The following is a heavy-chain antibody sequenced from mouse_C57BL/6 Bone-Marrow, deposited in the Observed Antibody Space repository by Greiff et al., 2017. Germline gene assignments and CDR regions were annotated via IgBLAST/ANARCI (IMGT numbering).Heavy chain of an antibody. D-gene: IGHD1-1*01. CDR1: GYTFTSYW. V-gene: IGHV1-7*01. CDR3: ARITTVVADYFDY. CDR2: IHPSSGYT. Sequence: QVQLQQSGAELAKPGASVKLSCKASGYTFTSYWMHWVKQRPGQGLEWIGYIHPSSGYTKYNQKFKDKATLTADKSSSTAYMQLSSLTYEDSAVYYCARITTVVADYFDYWGQGTTLTVSS. J-gene: IGHJ2*01.